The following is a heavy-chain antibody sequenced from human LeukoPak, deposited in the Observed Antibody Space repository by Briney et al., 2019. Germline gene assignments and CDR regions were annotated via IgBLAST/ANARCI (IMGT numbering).Heavy chain of an antibody. J-gene: IGHJ4*02. CDR3: ARDSTYYYESGSSGPHYFDN. CDR2: IPSGGFYE. D-gene: IGHD3-10*01. V-gene: IGHV3-30*03. CDR1: GFSFISYG. Sequence: GGSLRLSCAASGFSFISYGMHWVRQAPGKGLEWVSLIPSGGFYEYYADSVKGRFTISRDDSGNTLYLQLNSLRPEDTAVYYCARDSTYYYESGSSGPHYFDNWSQGTLVTVSS.